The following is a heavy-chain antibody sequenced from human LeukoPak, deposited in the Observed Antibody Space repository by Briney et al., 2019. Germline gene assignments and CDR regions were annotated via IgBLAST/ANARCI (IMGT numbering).Heavy chain of an antibody. J-gene: IGHJ4*02. CDR3: ARDETVTTFRGRYYYFDY. D-gene: IGHD4-17*01. V-gene: IGHV4-4*07. Sequence: SQTLSLTCTVSGGSINSYYWSWIRQPAGKGLEWIGRIYTSGSTNYNPSLKSRVTMSVDTSKNQFSLKLSSVTAADTAVYYCARDETVTTFRGRYYYFDYWGQGTLVTVSS. CDR1: GGSINSYY. CDR2: IYTSGST.